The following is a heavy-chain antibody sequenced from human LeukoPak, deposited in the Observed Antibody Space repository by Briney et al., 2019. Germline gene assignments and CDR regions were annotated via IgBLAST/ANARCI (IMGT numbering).Heavy chain of an antibody. Sequence: GGSLRLSCAASGFTFSSYYISWVRQAPGKGPEWVANIKQDGSEEYYVDFVKGRFTISRDNAKNSLYLQMNSLRAEDTAVYYCGRDGVSAAMDYWGQGNLVTVSS. CDR2: IKQDGSEE. CDR1: GFTFSSYY. J-gene: IGHJ4*02. V-gene: IGHV3-7*01. D-gene: IGHD2-2*01. CDR3: GRDGVSAAMDY.